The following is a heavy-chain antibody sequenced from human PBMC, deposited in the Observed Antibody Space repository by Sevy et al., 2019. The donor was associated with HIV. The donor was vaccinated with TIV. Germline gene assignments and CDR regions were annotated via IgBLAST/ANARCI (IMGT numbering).Heavy chain of an antibody. CDR1: GFSLSATGVG. D-gene: IGHD6-6*01. CDR2: IYWDDDE. V-gene: IGHV2-5*02. Sequence: SGPTLVNPTQTLTLTCTFSGFSLSATGVGVGWIRQPPGKALEWLAVIYWDDDERYSPSLRNRVTITKDTPKNQVVLTLTNMDPVDTGTYYCAHTAAARPNWFDPWGQGTLVTVSS. CDR3: AHTAAARPNWFDP. J-gene: IGHJ5*02.